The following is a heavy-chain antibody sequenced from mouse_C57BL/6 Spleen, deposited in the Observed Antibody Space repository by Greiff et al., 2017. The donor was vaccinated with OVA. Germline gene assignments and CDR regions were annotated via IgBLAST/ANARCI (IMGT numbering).Heavy chain of an antibody. CDR3: ARRATTVVAHFDC. D-gene: IGHD1-1*01. CDR1: GFTFSSYT. V-gene: IGHV5-9*01. Sequence: DVMLVESGGGLVKPGGSLKLSCAASGFTFSSYTMSWVRQTPEKRLEWVATISGGGGNTYYPDSVKGRFTISRDNAKNTLYLQMRSLRSEDTALYYCARRATTVVAHFDCWGQGTTLTVSS. CDR2: ISGGGGNT. J-gene: IGHJ2*01.